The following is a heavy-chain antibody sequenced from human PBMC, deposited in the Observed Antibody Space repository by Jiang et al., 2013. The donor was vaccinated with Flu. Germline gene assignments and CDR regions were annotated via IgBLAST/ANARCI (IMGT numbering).Heavy chain of an antibody. Sequence: QLVESGGGLVQPGRSLRLSCAASGFTFDDYAMHWVRQAPGKGLEWVSGISWNSGSIGYADSVKGRFTISRDNAKNSLYLQMNSLRAEDTALYYCAKDMGLYSSGWYPFDYWGQGTLVTVSS. CDR1: GFTFDDYA. V-gene: IGHV3-9*01. D-gene: IGHD6-19*01. J-gene: IGHJ4*02. CDR2: ISWNSGSI. CDR3: AKDMGLYSSGWYPFDY.